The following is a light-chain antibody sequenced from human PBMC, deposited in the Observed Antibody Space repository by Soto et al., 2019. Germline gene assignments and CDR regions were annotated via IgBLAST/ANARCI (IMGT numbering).Light chain of an antibody. V-gene: IGKV1-5*03. Sequence: DIQMTQSPSTLSASVGDRVTITCRASQSISSWLAWYQQKAGKAPKLLIYKASSLESGVPSRFSGSGSGTEFTLTISSLQPDDFATYYCQQYNNYGLTFGGGTKVEIK. J-gene: IGKJ4*01. CDR2: KAS. CDR3: QQYNNYGLT. CDR1: QSISSW.